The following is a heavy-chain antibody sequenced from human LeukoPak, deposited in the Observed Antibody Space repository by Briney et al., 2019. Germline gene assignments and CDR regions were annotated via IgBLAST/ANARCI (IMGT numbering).Heavy chain of an antibody. J-gene: IGHJ4*02. V-gene: IGHV3-7*01. CDR1: GFSVSGYW. Sequence: GGSLRLSCAVSGFSVSGYWMTWVRQAPGKGLEWVANIKQDGSEKNYVDSVKGRFTISRDNAENSLLLQMNSLRVEDTAVYYCARELQGGIAAAGTRIEGDYWGQGTLVAVSS. D-gene: IGHD6-13*01. CDR3: ARELQGGIAAAGTRIEGDY. CDR2: IKQDGSEK.